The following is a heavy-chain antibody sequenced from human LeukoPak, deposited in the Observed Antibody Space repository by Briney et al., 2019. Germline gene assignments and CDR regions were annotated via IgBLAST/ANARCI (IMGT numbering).Heavy chain of an antibody. V-gene: IGHV1-24*01. J-gene: IGHJ4*02. D-gene: IGHD3-9*01. CDR3: ATGTYYDILTGYRGGGLAY. CDR1: GYTLTELS. CDR2: FDPEDGET. Sequence: ASVKVSCKVSGYTLTELSMHWVRQAPGQGLEWMGGFDPEDGETIYARKFQGRVTMTEDTSTDTAYMELSSLRSEDTAVYYCATGTYYDILTGYRGGGLAYWGQGTLVTVSS.